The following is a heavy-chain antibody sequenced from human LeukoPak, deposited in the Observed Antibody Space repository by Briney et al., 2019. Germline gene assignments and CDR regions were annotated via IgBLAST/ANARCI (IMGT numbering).Heavy chain of an antibody. CDR3: AKNGIVVVVPTNWFDP. Sequence: PGGSLRLSCAASGFTFSRYGMHWVRQAPGKGLEWLAFISYDGSNKYYADSVKGRFIISRDNSKNTLYLQMNSLRAEDTAVHYCAKNGIVVVVPTNWFDPWGQGTLVTVSS. CDR2: ISYDGSNK. J-gene: IGHJ5*02. D-gene: IGHD2-15*01. CDR1: GFTFSRYG. V-gene: IGHV3-30*18.